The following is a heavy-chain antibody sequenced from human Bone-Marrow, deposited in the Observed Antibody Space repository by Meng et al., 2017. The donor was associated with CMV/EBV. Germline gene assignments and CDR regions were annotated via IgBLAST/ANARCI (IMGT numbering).Heavy chain of an antibody. CDR3: TRTWIDSFTPDFDY. CDR1: GYVFVGHY. Sequence: QVVTSESEGKWAGASGKVSCKTAGYVFVGHYIHWVRQAPGQGLEWMGRINPKGGGKDYEEKFQGGVIMTRDTSNTIVYMVLSRLTADDTAVYYCTRTWIDSFTPDFDYWGQGSLVTVSS. CDR2: INPKGGGK. J-gene: IGHJ4*02. D-gene: IGHD2-2*03. V-gene: IGHV1-2*06.